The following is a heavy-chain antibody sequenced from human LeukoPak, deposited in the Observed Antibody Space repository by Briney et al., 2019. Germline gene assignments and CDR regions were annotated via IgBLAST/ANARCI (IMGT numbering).Heavy chain of an antibody. Sequence: GGSLRLSCAASGFTFSSYAMSWVRQAPGKGLEWVSGISGSGAGTYYADSVKGRFTISRDSSKNTLYLQMNSLRAEDTAVYHCATNYRYVDLCWPGTLVTVSS. CDR3: ATNYRYVDL. CDR1: GFTFSSYA. J-gene: IGHJ2*01. V-gene: IGHV3-23*01. CDR2: ISGSGAGT.